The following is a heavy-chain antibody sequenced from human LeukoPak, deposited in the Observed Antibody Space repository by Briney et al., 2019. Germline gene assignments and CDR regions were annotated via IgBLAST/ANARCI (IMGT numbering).Heavy chain of an antibody. Sequence: ASVKVSCKASGYTFTSYGISWVRQAPGQGLEWMRWISPYNGNTDYSQKLQGRVTMTTDTSTSTAYMELRSLRSDDTAVYYRATSNYVAAALGYFDYWGQGTLVTVSS. J-gene: IGHJ4*02. CDR2: ISPYNGNT. V-gene: IGHV1-18*01. CDR1: GYTFTSYG. D-gene: IGHD6-13*01. CDR3: ATSNYVAAALGYFDY.